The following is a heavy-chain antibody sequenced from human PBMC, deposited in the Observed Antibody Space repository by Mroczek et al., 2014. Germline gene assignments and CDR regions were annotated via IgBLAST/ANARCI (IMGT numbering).Heavy chain of an antibody. Sequence: VQLVQSGEALVQPGRSLRLSCAASGFTFDDYAMHWVRQAPGKGLEWVSGISWNSGSIGYADSVKGRFTISRDNAKNSLYLQMNSLRAEDTALYYCAKDTLDQWLVKPQAFDIWGQGTMVTVSS. CDR3: AKDTLDQWLVKPQAFDI. D-gene: IGHD6-19*01. V-gene: IGHV3-9*01. CDR2: ISWNSGSI. CDR1: GFTFDDYA. J-gene: IGHJ3*02.